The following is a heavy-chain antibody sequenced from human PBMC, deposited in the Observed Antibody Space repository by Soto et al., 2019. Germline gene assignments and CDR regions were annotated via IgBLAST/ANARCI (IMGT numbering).Heavy chain of an antibody. CDR2: ISGSGGST. J-gene: IGHJ5*02. CDR3: AKDFRGRIVVVPWLDP. V-gene: IGHV3-23*01. CDR1: GFTFSSYA. D-gene: IGHD3-22*01. Sequence: GGSLRLSCAASGFTFSSYAMSWVRQAPVKGLEWVSAISGSGGSTYYADSVKGRFTISRDNSKNTLYLQMNSLRAEDTAVYYCAKDFRGRIVVVPWLDPWGQGALVTVSS.